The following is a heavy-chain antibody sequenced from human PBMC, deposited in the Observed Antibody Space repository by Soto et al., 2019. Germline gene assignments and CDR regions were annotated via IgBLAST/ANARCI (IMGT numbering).Heavy chain of an antibody. CDR1: GYTFTSYA. J-gene: IGHJ4*02. CDR2: INAGNGNT. V-gene: IGHV1-3*01. D-gene: IGHD4-17*01. CDR3: AREGDGDYPYYFDY. Sequence: QVQLVQSGAEVKKPGASVKVSCKASGYTFTSYAMHWVRQAPGQRLEWMGWINAGNGNTKYSQKFQGRVTITRDASASTAYMELSSLRSEDTAVYYCAREGDGDYPYYFDYWGQGTLVTVSS.